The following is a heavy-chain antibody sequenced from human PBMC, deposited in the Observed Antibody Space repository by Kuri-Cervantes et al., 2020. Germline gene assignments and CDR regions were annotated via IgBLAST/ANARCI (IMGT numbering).Heavy chain of an antibody. J-gene: IGHJ4*02. Sequence: SVKVSCKTSGGTFSSYAISWVRQAPGQGLEWVGGIIPIFGTKNYAQKLQGRVTITTAESTSTVYMELSSLTSEDTAVYYCARVIVVVVAARGYYFDFWGQGTLVTVSS. D-gene: IGHD2-15*01. CDR1: GGTFSSYA. V-gene: IGHV1-69*05. CDR2: IIPIFGTK. CDR3: ARVIVVVVAARGYYFDF.